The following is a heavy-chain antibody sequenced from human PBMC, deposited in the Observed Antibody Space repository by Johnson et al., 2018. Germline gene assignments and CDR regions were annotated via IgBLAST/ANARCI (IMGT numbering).Heavy chain of an antibody. J-gene: IGHJ1*01. Sequence: VQLVQSGGGLVQXGGSLKLXCAASGFTFSGSAMHWVRQAPGKGLEWVSSISSNRSYIFYADSVKGRFTISRDNAKNTLYLQMNSLRAEDTAVYYCATEGGSYGQNVSYFQHWGQGTLVTVSS. CDR3: ATEGGSYGQNVSYFQH. D-gene: IGHD1-26*01. CDR2: ISSNRSYI. CDR1: GFTFSGSA. V-gene: IGHV3-21*01.